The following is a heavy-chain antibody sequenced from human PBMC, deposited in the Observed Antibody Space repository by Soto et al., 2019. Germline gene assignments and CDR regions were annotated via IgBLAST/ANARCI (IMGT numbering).Heavy chain of an antibody. CDR1: GFTFSSYG. CDR3: AKEFLSNWNFDY. V-gene: IGHV3-30*18. J-gene: IGHJ4*02. CDR2: ISYDGRNK. Sequence: QVQLVESGGGVVQPGRSLRLSCAASGFTFSSYGMHWVRQAPGKGLEWVAVISYDGRNKYYADSVKGRFTISRDNSKNTLYLQMNSLIAEDTAVDYCAKEFLSNWNFDYWGQGTLVTASS. D-gene: IGHD1-20*01.